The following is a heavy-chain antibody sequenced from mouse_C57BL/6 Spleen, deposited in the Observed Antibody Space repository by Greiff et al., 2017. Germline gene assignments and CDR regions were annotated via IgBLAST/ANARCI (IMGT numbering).Heavy chain of an antibody. Sequence: DVHLVESGGGLVKPGGSLKLSCAASGFTFSSYAMSWVRQTPEKRLEWVATISDGGSYTYYPDNVKGRFTISRDNAKNNLYLQMSHLKSEDTAMYYCARGRSNFYAMDYWGQGTSVTVSS. CDR2: ISDGGSYT. D-gene: IGHD2-5*01. CDR3: ARGRSNFYAMDY. J-gene: IGHJ4*01. V-gene: IGHV5-4*01. CDR1: GFTFSSYA.